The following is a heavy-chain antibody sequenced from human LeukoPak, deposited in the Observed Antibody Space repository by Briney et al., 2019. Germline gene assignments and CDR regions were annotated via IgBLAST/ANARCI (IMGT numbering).Heavy chain of an antibody. CDR3: GRGSRWTYHADY. D-gene: IGHD3/OR15-3a*01. J-gene: IGHJ4*02. CDR2: ISAYSGHT. V-gene: IGHV1-18*01. CDR1: GYTFNIYG. Sequence: SVKVSCTASGYTFNIYGINWVRQAPGQGLEWMGYISAYSGHTDHEQKFQGRLTMTPDTSSSTAYMELRSLRSDDTAVYYCGRGSRWTYHADYWGQGTLVTVSS.